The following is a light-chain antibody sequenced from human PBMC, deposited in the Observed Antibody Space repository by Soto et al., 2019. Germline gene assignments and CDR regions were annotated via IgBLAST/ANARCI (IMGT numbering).Light chain of an antibody. CDR2: AAS. V-gene: IGKV1-39*01. J-gene: IGKJ1*01. CDR1: QSISSW. CDR3: QQSYSTPRT. Sequence: DLQVPLSTSTLSGSVEDRVSMTCRASQSISSWLAWYQQKPGKAPNLLIYAASTLQSGVPSRFSGGGSGTAFTLTISSLQPEDFATYYCQQSYSTPRTFGQGTKVDIK.